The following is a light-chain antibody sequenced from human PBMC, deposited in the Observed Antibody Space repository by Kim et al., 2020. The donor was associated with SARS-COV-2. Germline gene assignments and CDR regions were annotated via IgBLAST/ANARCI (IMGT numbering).Light chain of an antibody. J-gene: IGLJ2*01. Sequence: SYELTQPPSVSVSPGQTASITCSGDKLGDKYACWYQQKPGQPPVLVIYQNNKRPSGIPERFSGSNSGNTATLTISGTQPMDEADYYCQAWDSSTAVVFGG. CDR1: KLGDKY. CDR2: QNN. V-gene: IGLV3-1*01. CDR3: QAWDSSTAVV.